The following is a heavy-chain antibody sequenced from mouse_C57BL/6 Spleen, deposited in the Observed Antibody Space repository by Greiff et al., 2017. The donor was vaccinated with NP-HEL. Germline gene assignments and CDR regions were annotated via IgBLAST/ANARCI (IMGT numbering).Heavy chain of an antibody. CDR2: INPSSGYT. CDR1: GYTFTSYT. D-gene: IGHD4-1*01. Sequence: VKLMESGAELARPGASVKMSCKASGYTFTSYTMHWVKQRPGQGLEWIGYINPSSGYTKYNQKFKDKATLTADKSSSTAYMQLSSLTSEDSAVYYCARYSPNWYYFDYWGQGTTLTVSS. CDR3: ARYSPNWYYFDY. J-gene: IGHJ2*01. V-gene: IGHV1-4*01.